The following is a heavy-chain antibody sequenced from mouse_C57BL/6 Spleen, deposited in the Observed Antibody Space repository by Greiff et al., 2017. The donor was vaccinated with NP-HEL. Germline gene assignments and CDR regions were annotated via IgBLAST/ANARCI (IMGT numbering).Heavy chain of an antibody. Sequence: DVMLVESGGGLVKPGGSLKLSCAASGFTFSSYTMSWVRQTPEKRLEWVATISGGGGNTYYPDSVKGRFTISRDNAKNTLYLQMSSLRSEDTALYYCARHYGNYAWFAYWGQGTLVTVSA. CDR2: ISGGGGNT. D-gene: IGHD2-1*01. CDR1: GFTFSSYT. J-gene: IGHJ3*01. V-gene: IGHV5-9*01. CDR3: ARHYGNYAWFAY.